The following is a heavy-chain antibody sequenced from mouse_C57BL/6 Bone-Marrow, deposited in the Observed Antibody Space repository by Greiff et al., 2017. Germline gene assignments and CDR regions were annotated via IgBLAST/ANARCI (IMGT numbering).Heavy chain of an antibody. CDR2: INPNNGGT. Sequence: EVQLQQSGPELVKPGASVKISRKASGYTFTDYYMNWVKQSHGKSLEWIGDINPNNGGTSYNQKFKGKATLTVDKSSSTAYMELRSLTSEDSAVYYCAREGQYYYAMDYWGQGTSVTVSS. D-gene: IGHD3-3*01. CDR1: GYTFTDYY. CDR3: AREGQYYYAMDY. V-gene: IGHV1-26*01. J-gene: IGHJ4*01.